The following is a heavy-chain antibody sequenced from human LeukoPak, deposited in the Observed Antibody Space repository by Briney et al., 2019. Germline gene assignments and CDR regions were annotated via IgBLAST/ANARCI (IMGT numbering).Heavy chain of an antibody. J-gene: IGHJ4*02. Sequence: GGSLRLSCATAGFTFSSYSMHCVRQAPGKGLEWVSSISSASSYIYYADSVKGRFTISRDNAKNSLYLQMNSVRAEDTAVYYCARGGRGYSFAQADYWGQGTLVTVSS. V-gene: IGHV3-21*01. D-gene: IGHD5-18*01. CDR1: GFTFSSYS. CDR3: ARGGRGYSFAQADY. CDR2: ISSASSYI.